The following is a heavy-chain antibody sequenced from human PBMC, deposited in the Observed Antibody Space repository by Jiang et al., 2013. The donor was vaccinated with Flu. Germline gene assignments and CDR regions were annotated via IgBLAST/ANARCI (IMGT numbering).Heavy chain of an antibody. D-gene: IGHD3-22*01. CDR2: IDAANGNT. J-gene: IGHJ2*01. CDR3: ARDGWVTTRYFDL. V-gene: IGHV1-3*01. Sequence: LEWMGWIDAANGNTKYSEKFQGRLTITRDTSASTVYMELSSLRPEDTFIYYCARDGWVTTRYFDLWGRGTLVTVSS.